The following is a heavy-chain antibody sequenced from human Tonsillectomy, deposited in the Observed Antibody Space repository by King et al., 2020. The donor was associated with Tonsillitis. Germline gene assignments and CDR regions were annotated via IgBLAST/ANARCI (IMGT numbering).Heavy chain of an antibody. Sequence: VQLQESGPGLVKPSETLSLTCTVSGGSISSYYWSWIRQPPGKGLEWIGYIYYSGSTNYNPSLKSRVTISVDTSKNQFSLKLSSVTAADTAVYYCARGGSSAPGDNWFDPWGQGTLVTVSS. V-gene: IGHV4-59*08. CDR2: IYYSGST. D-gene: IGHD2-2*01. CDR3: ARGGSSAPGDNWFDP. J-gene: IGHJ5*02. CDR1: GGSISSYY.